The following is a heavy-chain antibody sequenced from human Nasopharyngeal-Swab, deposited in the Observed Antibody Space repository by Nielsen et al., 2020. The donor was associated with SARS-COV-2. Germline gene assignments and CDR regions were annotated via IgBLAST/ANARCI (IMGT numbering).Heavy chain of an antibody. CDR1: GFTFSSYG. D-gene: IGHD3-22*01. V-gene: IGHV3-33*01. J-gene: IGHJ4*02. CDR2: IWYDGSNK. Sequence: GESLKISCAASGFTFSSYGMHWVRQAPGKGLEWVAVIWYDGSNKYYADSVKGRFTISRDNSKNTLYLQMNSLRAEDTAVYYCARDLDYYDSSGYGYWGQGTLVTVSS. CDR3: ARDLDYYDSSGYGY.